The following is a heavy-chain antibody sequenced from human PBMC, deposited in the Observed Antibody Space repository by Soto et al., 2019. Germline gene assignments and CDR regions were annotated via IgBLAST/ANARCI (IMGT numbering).Heavy chain of an antibody. D-gene: IGHD5-12*01. CDR1: GGSISSSSYY. J-gene: IGHJ4*02. V-gene: IGHV4-39*01. CDR3: ARPNSGYPYYFDY. Sequence: QLQLQESGPGLVKPSETLSLTCTVSGGSISSSSYYWGWIRQPPGKGLEWIGSIYYSGSTYYNPSLKSRVTISVDTSKNQFSLKLSSVTAADTAVYDCARPNSGYPYYFDYWGQGTLVTVSS. CDR2: IYYSGST.